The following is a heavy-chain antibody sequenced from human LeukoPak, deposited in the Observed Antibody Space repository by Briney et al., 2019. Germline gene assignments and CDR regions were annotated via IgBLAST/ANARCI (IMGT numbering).Heavy chain of an antibody. Sequence: GGSLRLSCATSGFTFSSYWIHWVRQAPGKGLVWVSRINPDGSSTNYADSVKGRSTISRDNAKNTLYLQMNSLRAEDTAVYYCARHTLGSSGSVDWGQGTLVTVSS. CDR1: GFTFSSYW. D-gene: IGHD3-22*01. CDR2: INPDGSST. V-gene: IGHV3-74*01. CDR3: ARHTLGSSGSVD. J-gene: IGHJ4*02.